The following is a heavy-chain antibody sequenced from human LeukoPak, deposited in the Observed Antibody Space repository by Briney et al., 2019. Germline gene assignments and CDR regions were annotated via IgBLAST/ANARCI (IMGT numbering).Heavy chain of an antibody. J-gene: IGHJ4*02. CDR2: INHSGST. D-gene: IGHD5-18*01. V-gene: IGHV4-34*01. CDR3: ARGDGYSYGYYFDH. CDR1: GVSFSGYY. Sequence: SETLSLTCAVYGVSFSGYYWSWIRQPPGEGLEWIGAINHSGSTNYNADLKSRGTISVDTSKKQFSLKQRSVTAADTAVYYCARGDGYSYGYYFDHWGQGTLVTVSS.